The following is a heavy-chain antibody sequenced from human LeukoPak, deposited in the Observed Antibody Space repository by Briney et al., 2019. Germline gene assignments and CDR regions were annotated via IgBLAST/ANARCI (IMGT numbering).Heavy chain of an antibody. CDR1: GGSIRNTPHF. CDR3: VRHWFY. CDR2: INYSGNT. V-gene: IGHV4-39*01. J-gene: IGHJ4*02. D-gene: IGHD3-10*01. Sequence: PSETLSLTCTVSGGSIRNTPHFWGWIRQPPGKGLEWVGSINYSGNTYYSPSLKSRITMSVDISKNQFSLRMDFVTTADTAIYYCVRHWFYWGRGALVTVSS.